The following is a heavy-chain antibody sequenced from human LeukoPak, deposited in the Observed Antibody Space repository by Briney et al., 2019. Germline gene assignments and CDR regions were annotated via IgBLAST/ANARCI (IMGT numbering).Heavy chain of an antibody. V-gene: IGHV1-24*01. CDR2: FDPEDGET. CDR1: GYTLTELS. D-gene: IGHD3-22*01. Sequence: ASVKVSCKVSGYTLTELSMHWMRQAPGKGLEWMGGFDPEDGETIYAQKFQGRVTVTEDTSTDTAYMELSSLRSEDTAVYYCATIASPLSYYYDSSGYYWFDPWGQGTLVTVSS. J-gene: IGHJ5*02. CDR3: ATIASPLSYYYDSSGYYWFDP.